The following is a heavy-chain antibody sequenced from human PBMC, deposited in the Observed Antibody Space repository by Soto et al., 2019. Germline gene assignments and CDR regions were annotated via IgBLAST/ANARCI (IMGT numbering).Heavy chain of an antibody. Sequence: PGRFMRLCCAASGFTCRDFGMSWVRQGPGKGLEWVSGIGGTGDNKFYTDSVKGPFTIPRDNSQNTLYLHMNSLRAEDTAVYYCAKSALRCPKCLLNWFDPRGQGTQVTVSS. J-gene: IGHJ5*02. CDR1: GFTCRDFG. V-gene: IGHV3-23*01. CDR3: AKSALRCPKCLLNWFDP. CDR2: IGGTGDNK.